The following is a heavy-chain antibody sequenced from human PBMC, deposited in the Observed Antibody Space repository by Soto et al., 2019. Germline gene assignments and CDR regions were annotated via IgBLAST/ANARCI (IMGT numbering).Heavy chain of an antibody. V-gene: IGHV3-30*03. D-gene: IGHD2-15*01. CDR2: ISYDGRIE. J-gene: IGHJ4*02. Sequence: GGSLRLSCEASGFTFSTYGMHWVRQAPGKGLEWVAVISYDGRIENYVDSVKGRFTISRDNSKNTLYLQINSLRIDDTAVFYCARGNDYDSATFDYWGQGAQVTVSS. CDR3: ARGNDYDSATFDY. CDR1: GFTFSTYG.